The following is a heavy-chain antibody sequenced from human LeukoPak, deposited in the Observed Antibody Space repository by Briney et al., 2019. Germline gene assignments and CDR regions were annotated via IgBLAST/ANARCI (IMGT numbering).Heavy chain of an antibody. V-gene: IGHV3-30*03. CDR1: GFTFSSYG. CDR3: ARDTGSSSPIDY. D-gene: IGHD6-6*01. CDR2: ISYDGSNK. J-gene: IGHJ4*02. Sequence: GGSLRLSCAASGFTFSSYGMHWVRQAPGKGLEWVAVISYDGSNKYYADSVKGRFTISRDNSKNMLYLQMNSLRAGDTAVYYCARDTGSSSPIDYWGQGTLVTVSS.